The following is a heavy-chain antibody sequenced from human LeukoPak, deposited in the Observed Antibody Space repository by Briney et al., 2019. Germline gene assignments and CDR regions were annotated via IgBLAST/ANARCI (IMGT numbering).Heavy chain of an antibody. CDR1: GDSISAFY. J-gene: IGHJ4*02. Sequence: SETLSLTCTVSGDSISAFYWSWIRQPAGKGLEWIGRIYTSGSTDYNPSLKTRLTMSVDMSKNHFSLRLSSVTAADTAVYYCARQTPWGSHDYWGPGTLVTVSS. V-gene: IGHV4-4*07. D-gene: IGHD7-27*01. CDR3: ARQTPWGSHDY. CDR2: IYTSGST.